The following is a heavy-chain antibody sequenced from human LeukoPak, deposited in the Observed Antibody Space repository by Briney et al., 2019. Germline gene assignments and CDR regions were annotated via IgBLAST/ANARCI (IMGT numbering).Heavy chain of an antibody. V-gene: IGHV3-30*18. Sequence: GGSLRLSCAASGFTFSSYSMNWVRQAPGKGLEWVAGTSYDGSNKYYADSVKGRFTISRDNSKNMLYLQMNSLREDTALYYCGKDSAFGVVPRGFDYWGQGTLVTVSS. CDR2: TSYDGSNK. J-gene: IGHJ4*02. CDR1: GFTFSSYS. D-gene: IGHD3-3*01. CDR3: GKDSAFGVVPRGFDY.